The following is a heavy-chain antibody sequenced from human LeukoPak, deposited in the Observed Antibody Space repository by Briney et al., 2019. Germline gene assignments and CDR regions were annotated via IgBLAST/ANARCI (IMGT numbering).Heavy chain of an antibody. CDR1: GFTFSSYW. CDR2: IKQDGSEK. D-gene: IGHD3-22*01. V-gene: IGHV3-7*01. J-gene: IGHJ4*02. Sequence: GGSLRLSCAASGFTFSSYWMSWVRQAPGKGLEWVANIKQDGSEKYYVDSVKGRFTISRDNAKNSLYLQMNSLRAEDTAVYYCARDGAYYYASSGYYPNYWGQGTLVTVSS. CDR3: ARDGAYYYASSGYYPNY.